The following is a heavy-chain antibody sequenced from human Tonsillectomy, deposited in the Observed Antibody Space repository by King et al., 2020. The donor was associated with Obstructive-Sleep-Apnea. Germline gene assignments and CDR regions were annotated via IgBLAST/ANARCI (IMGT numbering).Heavy chain of an antibody. CDR3: AHKLVTMVRGVILWPYYFDY. J-gene: IGHJ4*02. Sequence: INLKESGPTLVKPTQTLTLTCTFSGFSLSTSGVGVGWIRQPPGKALEWLALIYWNDDKRYSPSLKSRLTITKDTSKNQVVLTMTNMDPVDTATYYCAHKLVTMVRGVILWPYYFDYWGQGTLVTVSS. D-gene: IGHD3-10*01. V-gene: IGHV2-5*01. CDR2: IYWNDDK. CDR1: GFSLSTSGVG.